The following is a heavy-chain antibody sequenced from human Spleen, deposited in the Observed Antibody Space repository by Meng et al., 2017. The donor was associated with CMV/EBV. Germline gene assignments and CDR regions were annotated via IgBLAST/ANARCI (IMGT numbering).Heavy chain of an antibody. Sequence: GPLQGSVPRLVTPSATLSVTCLVAAGSIRSCDWGWIRQPAGNGLEWLGRISTSGRTNYNPSLKGRVTMSVDTSKNQFSLKLSSVTAADTAVYYCASGSPGANDYLGQGTLVTVSS. V-gene: IGHV4-4*07. D-gene: IGHD1-26*01. CDR1: AGSIRSCD. J-gene: IGHJ4*02. CDR2: ISTSGRT. CDR3: ASGSPGANDY.